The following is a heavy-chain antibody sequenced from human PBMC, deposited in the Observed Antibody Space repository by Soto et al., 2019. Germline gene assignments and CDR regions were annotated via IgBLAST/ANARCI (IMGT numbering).Heavy chain of an antibody. CDR2: IITMFNTA. V-gene: IGHV1-69*01. CDR1: GGSDVFNNYP. Sequence: QVQLVQSGAEIKKPASSVKVSCKASGGSDVFNNYPVSWVRQAPGQGLEWMGAIITMFNTADYAQRFLGRVTITADEFTRTVSMELTSLTSDDTALYYCARHYPTAVSGAGWFDTWGQGTLVTVSS. CDR3: ARHYPTAVSGAGWFDT. J-gene: IGHJ5*02. D-gene: IGHD6-19*01.